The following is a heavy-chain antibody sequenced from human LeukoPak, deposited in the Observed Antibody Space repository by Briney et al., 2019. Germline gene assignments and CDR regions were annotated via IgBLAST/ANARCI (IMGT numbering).Heavy chain of an antibody. J-gene: IGHJ1*01. V-gene: IGHV3-23*01. CDR2: ISESGDIK. D-gene: IGHD6-25*01. CDR3: TQVNGGAAIDTKYFQH. Sequence: GGSLRLSCVASGFTFNGYVMRWVRQAPGKGLEWVSGISESGDIKIYAESVKGRFTISRDNSKNTLYLQMNSLRDEDTAIYYCTQVNGGAAIDTKYFQHWGPGTLVTVSS. CDR1: GFTFNGYV.